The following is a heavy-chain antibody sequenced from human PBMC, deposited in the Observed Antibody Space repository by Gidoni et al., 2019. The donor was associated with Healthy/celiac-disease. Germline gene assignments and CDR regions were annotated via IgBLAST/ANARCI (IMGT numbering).Heavy chain of an antibody. CDR2: ISAYNGNT. D-gene: IGHD2-15*01. J-gene: IGHJ4*02. V-gene: IGHV1-18*01. Sequence: QVQLVQSGAEVKKPGASVKVSCKASGYTFTSYGISWVRQAPGQGLEWMGWISAYNGNTNYEQKLQGRVTMTTDTSTSTAYMELRSLRSDDTAVYYCARVSERYCSGGSCFGFDYWGQGTLVTVSS. CDR1: GYTFTSYG. CDR3: ARVSERYCSGGSCFGFDY.